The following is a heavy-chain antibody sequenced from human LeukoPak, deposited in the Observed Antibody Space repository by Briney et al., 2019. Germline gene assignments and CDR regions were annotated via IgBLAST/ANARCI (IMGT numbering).Heavy chain of an antibody. CDR3: ARSATRFSNGWYGQVDFDS. CDR2: IGSSSSAT. D-gene: IGHD6-19*01. J-gene: IGHJ4*02. CDR1: GFSFSTYG. Sequence: GGSLRLSCAASGFSFSTYGMNWVSQAPGRGLEWISYIGSSSSATYYADSVKGRFTISRDNVNNSLYLDMDSLRVDDTAVYYCARSATRFSNGWYGQVDFDSWGQGSLVIVSS. V-gene: IGHV3-48*01.